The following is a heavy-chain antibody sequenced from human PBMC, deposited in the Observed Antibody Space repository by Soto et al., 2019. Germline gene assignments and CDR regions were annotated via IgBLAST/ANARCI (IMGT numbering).Heavy chain of an antibody. Sequence: ETLSLTCTVSGGSISSSSYYWGWIRQPPGKGLEWIGSIYYSGSTNYNPSLKSRVTISVDTSKNQFSLKLSSVTAADTAVYYCARGRGGYSYGSTFDYWGQGTLVTVSS. CDR1: GGSISSSSYY. J-gene: IGHJ4*02. CDR3: ARGRGGYSYGSTFDY. CDR2: IYYSGST. V-gene: IGHV4-39*07. D-gene: IGHD5-18*01.